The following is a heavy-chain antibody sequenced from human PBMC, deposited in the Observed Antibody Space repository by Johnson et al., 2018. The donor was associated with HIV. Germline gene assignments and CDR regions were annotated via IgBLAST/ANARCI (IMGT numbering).Heavy chain of an antibody. CDR1: GFTFSSYA. D-gene: IGHD6-19*01. J-gene: IGHJ3*02. Sequence: QVQLVESGGGVVQPGRSLRLSCAASGFTFSSYAMHWVRQAPGKGLEWVAVISYDGSNKYYADSVTGRFTITRDNSKNTLYLQMNSLRAEDTAVYYCASRSEQWLGAFDIWGQGTMVTVSS. CDR3: ASRSEQWLGAFDI. V-gene: IGHV3-30*04. CDR2: ISYDGSNK.